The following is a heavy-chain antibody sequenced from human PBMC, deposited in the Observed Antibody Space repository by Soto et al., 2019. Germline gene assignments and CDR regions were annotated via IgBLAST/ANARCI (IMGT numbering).Heavy chain of an antibody. CDR3: ARGTQLLHAFDI. Sequence: KPSETLSLTCTVSGGSISSGGYYWSWIRQHPGKGLEWIGYIYYSGSTYYNPSLKSRVTISVDTSKNQFSLKLSSVTAADTAVYYCARGTQLLHAFDIWGQGTMVTVSS. J-gene: IGHJ3*02. CDR1: GGSISSGGYY. V-gene: IGHV4-31*03. D-gene: IGHD2-2*01. CDR2: IYYSGST.